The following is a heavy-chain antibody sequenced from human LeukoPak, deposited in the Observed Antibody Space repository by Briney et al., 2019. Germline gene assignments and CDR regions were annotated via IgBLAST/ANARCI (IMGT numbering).Heavy chain of an antibody. D-gene: IGHD1-26*01. CDR3: AKITGAKSYDY. J-gene: IGHJ4*02. Sequence: GGSLRLSCAASGFTFSNYAMTWVRQAPGKGLEWVSAIGGSTYYADSVKGRFTISRDNSMSTLYLQMNSLRAEDTAVYYCAKITGAKSYDYWGQGTLVTVSS. CDR2: IGGST. CDR1: GFTFSNYA. V-gene: IGHV3-23*01.